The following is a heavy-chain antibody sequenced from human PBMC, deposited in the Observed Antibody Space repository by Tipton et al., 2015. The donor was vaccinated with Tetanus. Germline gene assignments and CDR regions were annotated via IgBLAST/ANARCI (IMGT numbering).Heavy chain of an antibody. CDR3: ARDRGVRGGYYYYHGMDV. CDR2: IYYSGTS. CDR1: GDSISSGPYS. Sequence: TLSLTCTVSGDSISSGPYSWSWLRQHPGKGLELIGYIYYSGTSYISPSLTRRVSIAVDTSRNQFSLKVNSVTAADTAVYYCARDRGVRGGYYYYHGMDVWGQGTTVTVSS. J-gene: IGHJ6*02. D-gene: IGHD3-10*01. V-gene: IGHV4-31*03.